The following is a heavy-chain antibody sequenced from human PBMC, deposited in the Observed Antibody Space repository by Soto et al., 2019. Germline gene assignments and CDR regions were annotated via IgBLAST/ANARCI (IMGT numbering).Heavy chain of an antibody. J-gene: IGHJ4*02. CDR2: IYPGDSDT. D-gene: IGHD1-1*01. Sequence: GESLKISCQCSGYSFTIYWIAWVRQMPGKGLDCMGIIYPGDSDTRYSPSFQGQVTISVDKSINTAYLQWSSLRASDTAIYYCARHGKLSSMNNDFDSWVQGALVTV. V-gene: IGHV5-51*01. CDR1: GYSFTIYW. CDR3: ARHGKLSSMNNDFDS.